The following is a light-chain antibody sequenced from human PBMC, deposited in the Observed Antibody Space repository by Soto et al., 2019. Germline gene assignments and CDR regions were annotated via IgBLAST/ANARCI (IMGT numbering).Light chain of an antibody. J-gene: IGKJ4*02. CDR3: QQYYNTPLT. Sequence: DTMRPQSPSSLAVSPLQRAPFNCKSRQLGLYNPNNKNYLVWYQQKPGQPPKLLIYCASTRETGVPDRFSGSGSGTDFTLTISSLQAEDVAVYYCQQYYNTPLTFGGGAKVDTK. V-gene: IGKV4-1*01. CDR2: CAS. CDR1: QLGLYNPNNKNY.